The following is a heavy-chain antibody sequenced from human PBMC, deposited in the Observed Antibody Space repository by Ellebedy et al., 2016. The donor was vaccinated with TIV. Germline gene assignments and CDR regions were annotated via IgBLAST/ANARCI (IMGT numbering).Heavy chain of an antibody. CDR2: ITSSSSTI. J-gene: IGHJ4*02. V-gene: IGHV3-48*04. Sequence: GGSLRLSCAASGFTFSSYSMNWVRQAPGKGLERVSYITSSSSTIHYADSVKGRFTISRDNAKKSLYLQMNSLRAEDTAVYYCASGGYGGHDYWGQGALVTVSS. CDR3: ASGGYGGHDY. CDR1: GFTFSSYS. D-gene: IGHD4-23*01.